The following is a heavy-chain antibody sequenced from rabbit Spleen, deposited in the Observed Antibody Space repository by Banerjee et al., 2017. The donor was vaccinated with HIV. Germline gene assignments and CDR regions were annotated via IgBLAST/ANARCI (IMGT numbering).Heavy chain of an antibody. CDR1: GFSFSSSYW. V-gene: IGHV1S45*01. CDR2: IYTVSGSA. D-gene: IGHD1-1*01. CDR3: AGDHAISGYRFNL. Sequence: LEESGGGLVQPEGSLALTCKASGFSFSSSYWISWVRQAPGKGLEWIGCIYTVSGSAYYATWAKGRFTISKTSSTTVTLQMTSLTAADTATYFCAGDHAISGYRFNLWGQGTLVTVS. J-gene: IGHJ4*01.